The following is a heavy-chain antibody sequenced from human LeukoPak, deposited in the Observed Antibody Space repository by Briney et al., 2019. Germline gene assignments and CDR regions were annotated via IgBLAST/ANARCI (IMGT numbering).Heavy chain of an antibody. J-gene: IGHJ4*02. CDR1: GFPFSSYV. D-gene: IGHD3-22*01. CDR3: ARQVGFCSDSTCYFDY. V-gene: IGHV3-23*01. CDR2: ISGSGDST. Sequence: GGSLRLSCAASGFPFSSYVMRWVRQAPGKGLQWVSAISGSGDSTDYADSVKGRSTISRDNSKNILFLQMSSLRADDTAIYCCARQVGFCSDSTCYFDYWGQGALVTVSS.